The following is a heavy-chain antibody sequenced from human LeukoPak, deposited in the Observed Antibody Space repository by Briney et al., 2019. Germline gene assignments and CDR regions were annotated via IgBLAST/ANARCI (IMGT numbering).Heavy chain of an antibody. V-gene: IGHV4-34*01. CDR1: GGSFSGYY. J-gene: IGHJ4*02. D-gene: IGHD3-22*01. CDR3: ARGDSSGYLDY. CDR2: INHSGST. Sequence: PSETLSLTCAVYGGSFSGYYWSWIRQPPGKGLEWIGEINHSGSTNYNPSLRSRVTISVDTSKNQFSLKLSSVTAADTAVYYCARGDSSGYLDYWGQGTLVTVSS.